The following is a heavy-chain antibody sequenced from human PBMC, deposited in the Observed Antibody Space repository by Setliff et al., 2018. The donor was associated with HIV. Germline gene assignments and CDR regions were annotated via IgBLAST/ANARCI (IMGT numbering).Heavy chain of an antibody. D-gene: IGHD6-6*01. V-gene: IGHV3-9*01. CDR1: GFNFGDYG. CDR3: VRDGKIGARLDY. J-gene: IGHJ4*02. Sequence: PGGSLRLSCAASGFNFGDYGIHWVRQAPGKGPEWVSGIIWNSGTTGYADSVKGRFTISRDYAKNSLFLQMNSLRAEDTALYYCVRDGKIGARLDYWGPGTQVTVSS. CDR2: IIWNSGTT.